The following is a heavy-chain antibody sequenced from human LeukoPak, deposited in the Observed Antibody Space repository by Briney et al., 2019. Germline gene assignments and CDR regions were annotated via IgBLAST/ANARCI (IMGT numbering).Heavy chain of an antibody. CDR3: ARDLWTSRDYYGMDV. D-gene: IGHD2/OR15-2a*01. Sequence: GGSLRLSCAASGFTFSSDTMSWVRQAPGKGLEWVSSMSSTSKYKYYADSVKGRFTISRDNAKNSLYLQMNSLRADDAAVYYCARDLWTSRDYYGMDVWGQGTTVTVSS. J-gene: IGHJ6*02. V-gene: IGHV3-21*01. CDR1: GFTFSSDT. CDR2: MSSTSKYK.